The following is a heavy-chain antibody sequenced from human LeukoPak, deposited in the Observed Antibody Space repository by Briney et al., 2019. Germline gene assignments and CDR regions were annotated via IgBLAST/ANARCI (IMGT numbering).Heavy chain of an antibody. CDR1: GYTFTSYA. Sequence: GASVKVSCKASGYTFTSYAMHWVRQAPGQRLEWMGWINAGNGNTKYSQKFQGRVTITRDTSASTAYMELSSLRSEDTAVYYCARDGLEADGYNWFDPWGQGTLVTVSS. CDR2: INAGNGNT. J-gene: IGHJ5*02. CDR3: ARDGLEADGYNWFDP. V-gene: IGHV1-3*01. D-gene: IGHD6-6*01.